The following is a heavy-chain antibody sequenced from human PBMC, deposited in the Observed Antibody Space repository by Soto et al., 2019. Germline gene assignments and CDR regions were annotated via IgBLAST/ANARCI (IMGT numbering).Heavy chain of an antibody. V-gene: IGHV1-69*13. D-gene: IGHD1-1*01. CDR1: GGTFSSYA. CDR2: IIPIFGSA. Sequence: ASVKVSCKASGGTFSSYAISWVRQAPGQGLEWMGGIIPIFGSANYAQKFQGRVTITADESTSTAYMELSSLRSEDTAVYYCARDKRNTASVRWFDPWGQGTLVTVSS. J-gene: IGHJ5*02. CDR3: ARDKRNTASVRWFDP.